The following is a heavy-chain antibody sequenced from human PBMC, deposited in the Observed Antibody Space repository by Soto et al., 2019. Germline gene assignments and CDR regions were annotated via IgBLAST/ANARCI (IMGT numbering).Heavy chain of an antibody. V-gene: IGHV3-23*01. CDR1: GFTFSSYA. CDR3: AKDISGPLDY. D-gene: IGHD5-12*01. Sequence: GESLRLSCAASGFTFSSYAMSWVRQAPGKGLEWVSTISGSGGSTYYADFVKGRFTISRDNSRNTLYLQMNSLRAEDTAVYYCAKDISGPLDYWGQGTLDTVSS. CDR2: ISGSGGST. J-gene: IGHJ4*02.